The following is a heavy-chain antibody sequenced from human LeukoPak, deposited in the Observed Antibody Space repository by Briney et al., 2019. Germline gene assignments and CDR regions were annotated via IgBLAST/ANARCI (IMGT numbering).Heavy chain of an antibody. CDR1: GGSISSGIHF. J-gene: IGHJ4*02. CDR2: INYRGST. V-gene: IGHV4-39*07. Sequence: SETLSLTCTVSGGSISSGIHFWIWIRQPPGMGLEWIGSINYRGSTYYNPSLKSRVTISVDTSKNQFSLKLTSVTAADTAVYYCASLLTNFEYWGQGILVTVSS. CDR3: ASLLTNFEY.